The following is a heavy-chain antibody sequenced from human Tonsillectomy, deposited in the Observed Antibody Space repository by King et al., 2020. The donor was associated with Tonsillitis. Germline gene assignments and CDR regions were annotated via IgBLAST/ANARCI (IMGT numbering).Heavy chain of an antibody. CDR1: GFTFSSYG. J-gene: IGHJ6*02. Sequence: VQLVESGGGVVQPGRSLRLSCAASGFTFSSYGMHWVRQAPGKGLEWVAVISYDGSNKYYADSVKGRFTISRDNSKNTLYLQMNSLRAEDTAVYYCAGLRSMGGYDFVYDDGMDVWGQGDTVTVSS. CDR3: AGLRSMGGYDFVYDDGMDV. CDR2: ISYDGSNK. D-gene: IGHD5-12*01. V-gene: IGHV3-33*05.